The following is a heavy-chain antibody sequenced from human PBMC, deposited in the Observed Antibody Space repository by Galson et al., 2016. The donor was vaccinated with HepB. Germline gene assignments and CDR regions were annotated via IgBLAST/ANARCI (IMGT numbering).Heavy chain of an antibody. Sequence: SLRLSCAASGFTFSSYSMNWVRQAPGKGLEWVSSISSRSSYIYYADSVKGRFTISRDNAKNSLYLQMDSLRAEDTAFYYCARDLRFCSGGSCYSGYFDFWGQGALVAVSS. CDR1: GFTFSSYS. CDR2: ISSRSSYI. CDR3: ARDLRFCSGGSCYSGYFDF. J-gene: IGHJ4*02. V-gene: IGHV3-21*04. D-gene: IGHD2-15*01.